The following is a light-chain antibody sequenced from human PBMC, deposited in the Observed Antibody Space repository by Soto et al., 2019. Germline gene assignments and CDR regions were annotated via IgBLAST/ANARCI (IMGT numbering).Light chain of an antibody. Sequence: QSVLTQPASVSRSPGQSITISCTGTSSDVGAYDYVSWYQQHPGKAPQFMIYEVTNRPSGVTYRFSGSTSGNTASLNISGLQAGDEADYYCSSYTTGGTCVFGAGTKVTVL. J-gene: IGLJ1*01. CDR3: SSYTTGGTCV. V-gene: IGLV2-14*01. CDR1: SSDVGAYDY. CDR2: EVT.